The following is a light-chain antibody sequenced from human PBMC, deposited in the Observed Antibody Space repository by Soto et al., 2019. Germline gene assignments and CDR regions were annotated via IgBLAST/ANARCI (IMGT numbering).Light chain of an antibody. V-gene: IGLV1-44*01. CDR1: SSNIGSNT. CDR3: AAWDDSLNGVM. CDR2: ANN. J-gene: IGLJ3*02. Sequence: QPVLTQPPSASGTPGQRVTISCSGSSSNIGSNTVNWYQQLPGTAPKLLIYANNQRPSGVPDRFSGSKSGTSVSLAISGLQSEDEADYYCAAWDDSLNGVMFGGGTKVTVL.